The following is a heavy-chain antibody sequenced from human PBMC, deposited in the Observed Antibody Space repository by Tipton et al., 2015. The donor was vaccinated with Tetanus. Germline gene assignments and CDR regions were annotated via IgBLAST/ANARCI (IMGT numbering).Heavy chain of an antibody. CDR3: ARIGWLQQNKPGFDI. CDR1: GDSIGRTSPY. J-gene: IGHJ3*02. V-gene: IGHV4-39*07. D-gene: IGHD5-24*01. CDR2: IYRRETT. Sequence: TLSLTCTVSGDSIGRTSPYWGWIRQPPGKDLEWIGSIYRRETTYYNPSLKSRVTVSIDMSKNQFSLKLSSVTAADTAVYYCARIGWLQQNKPGFDIWGQGTMVTVSS.